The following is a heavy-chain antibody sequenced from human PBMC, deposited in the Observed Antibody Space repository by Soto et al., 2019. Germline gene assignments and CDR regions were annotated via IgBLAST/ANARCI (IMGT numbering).Heavy chain of an antibody. D-gene: IGHD3-10*01. CDR2: TFYRSKWYN. CDR1: GDSVSSNSAA. Sequence: QVQLQPSGPGLVKPSQTLSLTCAISGDSVSSNSAAWNWIRQSPSRGLEWLGRTFYRSKWYNDYAESVKSRITINPDTSKNQFSLQQNSVTPEDTAVYYCARESTMVRGVINPLDYWGQGTLVTVSS. CDR3: ARESTMVRGVINPLDY. V-gene: IGHV6-1*01. J-gene: IGHJ4*02.